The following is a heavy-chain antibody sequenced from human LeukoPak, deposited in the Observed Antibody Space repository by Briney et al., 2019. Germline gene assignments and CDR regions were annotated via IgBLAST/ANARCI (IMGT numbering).Heavy chain of an antibody. CDR2: ISTRQST. J-gene: IGHJ4*02. V-gene: IGHV4-4*07. D-gene: IGHD1-26*01. Sequence: SETLSLTCTVSGDSISTYYWTWIRQPAGKGLEWIGRISTRQSTNYNPSLKSRVTMSVDTSKNQFSLKLSSMTAADTAVYYCARGGSGSYSAFDFWGQGTLVTVFS. CDR3: ARGGSGSYSAFDF. CDR1: GDSISTYY.